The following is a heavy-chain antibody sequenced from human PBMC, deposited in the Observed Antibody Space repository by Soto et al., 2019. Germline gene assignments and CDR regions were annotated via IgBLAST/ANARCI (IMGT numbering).Heavy chain of an antibody. V-gene: IGHV1-8*01. J-gene: IGHJ6*02. Sequence: QVQLVQSGAEVKKPGASVKVSCKASGYTFTSYDINWVRQATGQGLEWMGWMNPNSGNTGYAQKFQGRVTMTRNTAISKAYMELRSLRSEDTAVYYCATSSSWGGGMDVWGQGTTVTVSS. D-gene: IGHD6-13*01. CDR3: ATSSSWGGGMDV. CDR1: GYTFTSYD. CDR2: MNPNSGNT.